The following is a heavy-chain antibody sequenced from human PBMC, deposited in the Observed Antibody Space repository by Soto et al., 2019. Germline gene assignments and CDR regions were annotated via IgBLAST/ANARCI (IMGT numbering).Heavy chain of an antibody. Sequence: QVQLQESGPGLVRPSQTLSLTCTVSAGSISTINYYWSWIRPHPGQGLEWIGYISYSGSTFYHSSLKSRVTISLDTSKKQFSLTLTSVTAADTAVYYCARSAQWDGFDPWGQGTMVTVSS. CDR1: AGSISTINYY. J-gene: IGHJ3*01. CDR3: ARSAQWDGFDP. D-gene: IGHD2-8*01. V-gene: IGHV4-31*03. CDR2: ISYSGST.